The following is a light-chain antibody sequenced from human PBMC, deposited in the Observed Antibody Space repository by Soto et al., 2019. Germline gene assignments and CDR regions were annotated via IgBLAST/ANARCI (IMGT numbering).Light chain of an antibody. V-gene: IGKV1-9*01. Sequence: DIQLTQSPSFLSASVGDRVTITCRASQGISSYLAWYQQEPGKAPKLLIYAASTLQSGVPSRFSGSGSGTEFTLTISSLQPEDFATYYCQQLYSDPITLGQGTRLEIK. CDR3: QQLYSDPIT. J-gene: IGKJ5*01. CDR1: QGISSY. CDR2: AAS.